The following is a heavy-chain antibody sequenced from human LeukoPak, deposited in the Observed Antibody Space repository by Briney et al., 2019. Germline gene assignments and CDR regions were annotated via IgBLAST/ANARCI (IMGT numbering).Heavy chain of an antibody. CDR1: GGSISSSSYY. J-gene: IGHJ4*02. V-gene: IGHV4-39*07. CDR2: IYYSGST. D-gene: IGHD2-15*01. CDR3: ANADSEDFFDY. Sequence: SETLSLTCTVSGGSISSSSYYWGWIRQPPGKGLEWIGSIYYSGSTYYNPSLKSRVTISVDTSKRQFSLKLTSLTATGTAVYYCANADSEDFFDYWGRGTLVTVSS.